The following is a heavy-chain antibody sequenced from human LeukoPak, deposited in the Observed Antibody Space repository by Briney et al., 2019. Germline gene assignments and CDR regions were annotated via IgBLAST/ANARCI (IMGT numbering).Heavy chain of an antibody. CDR1: GFTFDDYA. CDR3: AKGYISSWNAPQSYFDY. J-gene: IGHJ4*02. V-gene: IGHV3-9*03. CDR2: ISWNSGNI. D-gene: IGHD6-13*01. Sequence: PGGSLRLSCAASGFTFDDYAMHWVRQAPGKGLEWVSGISWNSGNIGYADSVKGRFTISRDNAKNSLYLQMNSLRAEDMALYYCAKGYISSWNAPQSYFDYWGQGTLVTVSS.